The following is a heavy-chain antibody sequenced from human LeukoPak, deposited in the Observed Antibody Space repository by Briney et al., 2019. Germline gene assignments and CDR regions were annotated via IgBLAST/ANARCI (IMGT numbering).Heavy chain of an antibody. V-gene: IGHV4-39*01. CDR3: AQSLGSGNWIGNWFDP. Sequence: PSETLSLTCTVSGGSISSSSHSWGWVRQPPGKGLEWTGTIYYTGRTYYNPSLESRLTISVDTSKNQFSLKLTSVTAADTAIYYCAQSLGSGNWIGNWFDPWGQGTLVTVSS. D-gene: IGHD1-1*01. CDR2: IYYTGRT. J-gene: IGHJ5*02. CDR1: GGSISSSSHS.